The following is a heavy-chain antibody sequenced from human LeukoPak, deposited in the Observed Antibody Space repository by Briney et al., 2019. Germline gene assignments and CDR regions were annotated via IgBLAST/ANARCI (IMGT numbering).Heavy chain of an antibody. V-gene: IGHV4-4*02. CDR3: ARAHVLLWFGEFWGMDV. CDR1: GGSISSSNW. Sequence: SGTLSLTCAVSGGSISSSNWWSWVRQPPGKGLEWIGEIYHSGSTNYNPSLKRRVTISVDTSKNQFSLKLSSVTAADTAVYYCARAHVLLWFGEFWGMDVWGQGTTVTVSS. D-gene: IGHD3-10*01. J-gene: IGHJ6*02. CDR2: IYHSGST.